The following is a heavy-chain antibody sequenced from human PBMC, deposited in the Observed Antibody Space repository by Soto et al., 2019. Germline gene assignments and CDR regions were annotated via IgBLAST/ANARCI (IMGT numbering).Heavy chain of an antibody. Sequence: PSETLSLTGTVSGGSISSYYWSWIRQPAGKGLEWIGRIYTSGSTNYNPSLKSRVTMSVDTSKNQFSLKLSSVTAADTAVYYCARDRATVTTLWFDPWGQGTLVTVSS. CDR3: ARDRATVTTLWFDP. V-gene: IGHV4-4*07. CDR2: IYTSGST. CDR1: GGSISSYY. D-gene: IGHD4-17*01. J-gene: IGHJ5*02.